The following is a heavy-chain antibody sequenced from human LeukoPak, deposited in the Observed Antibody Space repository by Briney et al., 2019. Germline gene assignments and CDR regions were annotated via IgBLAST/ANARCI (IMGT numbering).Heavy chain of an antibody. Sequence: ASVKVSCKASGYTFTSYAMHWVRQAPGQRLEWMGWINAGNGNTKYSQKFQGRVTITADESTSTAYMELSSLRSEGTAVYYCARDRHYYDSSGYFDYWGQGTLVTVSS. CDR2: INAGNGNT. V-gene: IGHV1-3*01. CDR1: GYTFTSYA. J-gene: IGHJ4*02. CDR3: ARDRHYYDSSGYFDY. D-gene: IGHD3-22*01.